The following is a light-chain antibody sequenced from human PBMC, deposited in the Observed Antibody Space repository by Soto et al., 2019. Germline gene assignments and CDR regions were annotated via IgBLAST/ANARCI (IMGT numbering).Light chain of an antibody. CDR3: QQYDSSPYT. J-gene: IGKJ2*01. CDR1: QSISNSY. V-gene: IGKV3-20*01. Sequence: EIVLTQSPGTLSLSPGERATLSCRASQSISNSYLAWYQQKPGQAPRLVIHGISTRATGVPDRFSGGGSGTDFSLTISRLEPEDFAVYYCQQYDSSPYTFCQGTKLEIK. CDR2: GIS.